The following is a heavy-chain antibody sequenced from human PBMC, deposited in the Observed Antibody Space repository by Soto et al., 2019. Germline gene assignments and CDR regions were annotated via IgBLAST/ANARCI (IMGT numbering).Heavy chain of an antibody. CDR3: ARGNGGDGYNWGDYYYYGMDV. V-gene: IGHV1-69*13. CDR1: GGTFSSYA. J-gene: IGHJ6*02. CDR2: IIPIFGTA. Sequence: AASVKVSCKASGGTFSSYAISWVRQAPGQGLEWMGGIIPIFGTANYAQKFQGRVTITADESTSTAYMELSSLRSEDTAVYYCARGNGGDGYNWGDYYYYGMDVWGQGTTVTVSS. D-gene: IGHD5-12*01.